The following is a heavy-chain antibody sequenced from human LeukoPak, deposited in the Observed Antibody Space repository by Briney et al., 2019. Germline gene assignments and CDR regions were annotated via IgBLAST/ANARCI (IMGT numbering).Heavy chain of an antibody. CDR3: ARDRSSSWVDY. Sequence: ASVKVSCKASGYTFTGYYTHWVRQAPGQGLEWMGRINPNSGGTNYAQKFQGRVTMTRDTSISTAYMELSRLRSDDTAVYYCARDRSSSWVDYWGQGTLVTVSS. V-gene: IGHV1-2*06. CDR1: GYTFTGYY. CDR2: INPNSGGT. J-gene: IGHJ4*02. D-gene: IGHD6-13*01.